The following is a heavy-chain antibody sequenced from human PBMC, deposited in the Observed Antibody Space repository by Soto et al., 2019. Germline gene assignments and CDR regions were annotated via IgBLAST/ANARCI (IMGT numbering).Heavy chain of an antibody. J-gene: IGHJ6*02. D-gene: IGHD1-26*01. CDR1: GGTFSSYA. Sequence: ASVKVSCKASGGTFSSYAISWVRQAPGQGLEWMGGIIPIFGTANYAQKFQGRVTITADESTSTAYMELSSLRSEDTAVYYCARPLRGATIGQEYYGMDVWGQGTTVTVSS. CDR3: ARPLRGATIGQEYYGMDV. V-gene: IGHV1-69*13. CDR2: IIPIFGTA.